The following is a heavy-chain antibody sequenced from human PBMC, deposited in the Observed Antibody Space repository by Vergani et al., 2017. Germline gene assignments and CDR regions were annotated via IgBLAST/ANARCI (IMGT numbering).Heavy chain of an antibody. CDR2: ISYDGTQK. J-gene: IGHJ1*01. CDR3: ATKSCGTPGCQIGYFRE. D-gene: IGHD1-1*01. V-gene: IGHV3-30*03. CDR1: GFTSSYYG. Sequence: LQLVESGGGLVQPGGSLRLSCAASGFTSSYYGMHWVRQAPGKGLEWVAVISYDGTQKYYADSVKGRFTISRDNSKSTLYLQMNSLRTEDTAVYYCATKSCGTPGCQIGYFREWGQGTLVTVSS.